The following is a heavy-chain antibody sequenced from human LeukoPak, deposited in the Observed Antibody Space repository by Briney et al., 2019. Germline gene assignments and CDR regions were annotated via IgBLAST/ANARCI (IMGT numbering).Heavy chain of an antibody. CDR2: INPSGGST. V-gene: IGHV1-46*01. CDR3: ARLPDYDYVWGSYRYLYDY. CDR1: GYTFTSYY. D-gene: IGHD3-16*02. Sequence: ASVKVSCKASGYTFTSYYMHWVRQAPGQGLEWMGIINPSGGSTSYAQKFQGRFTMTRDMSTSTVYMELSSLRSEDTAVYYCARLPDYDYVWGSYRYLYDYWGQGTLVTVSS. J-gene: IGHJ4*02.